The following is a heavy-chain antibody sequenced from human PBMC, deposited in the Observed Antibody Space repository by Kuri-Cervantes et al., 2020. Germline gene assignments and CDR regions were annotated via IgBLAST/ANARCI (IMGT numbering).Heavy chain of an antibody. CDR2: IYHSGST. CDR1: GGSISSGGYS. J-gene: IGHJ4*02. Sequence: SETLSLTCAVSGGSISSGGYSWSWIRQPPGKGLEWIGYIYHSGSTYYNPSLKSRVTISVDTSKNQFSLKLSSVTAADTAVYYCARVQIAAAGFDYWGQGTLVTVSS. CDR3: ARVQIAAAGFDY. D-gene: IGHD6-13*01. V-gene: IGHV4-30-2*05.